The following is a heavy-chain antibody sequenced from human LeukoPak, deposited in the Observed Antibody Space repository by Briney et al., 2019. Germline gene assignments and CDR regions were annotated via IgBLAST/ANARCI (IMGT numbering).Heavy chain of an antibody. D-gene: IGHD3-10*01. CDR2: INPNSGGT. Sequence: ASVKVSCKASGYTFTNYGISWVRQAPGQGLECMGWINPNSGGTNYAQKFQGRVTMTRDTSISTAYMELSRLRSDDTAVYYCAGAAVNSMVRGVMEDAFDIWGQGTMVTVSS. V-gene: IGHV1-2*02. CDR1: GYTFTNYG. J-gene: IGHJ3*02. CDR3: AGAAVNSMVRGVMEDAFDI.